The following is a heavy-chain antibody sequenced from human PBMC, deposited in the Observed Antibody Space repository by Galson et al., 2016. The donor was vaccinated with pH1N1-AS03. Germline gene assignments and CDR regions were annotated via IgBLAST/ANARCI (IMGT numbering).Heavy chain of an antibody. D-gene: IGHD6-13*01. CDR2: MSNDGSDG. CDR3: AKDRAEVAAGAYYYGMDV. Sequence: SLRLSCAASGFTFGSYGIHWVRQAPGRGLEWVAVMSNDGSDGFYAEFVKGRITLSRDNSKNTLDLQLSRLTPEDTAVYYCAKDRAEVAAGAYYYGMDVWGQGTTVIVSS. CDR1: GFTFGSYG. J-gene: IGHJ6*02. V-gene: IGHV3-30*18.